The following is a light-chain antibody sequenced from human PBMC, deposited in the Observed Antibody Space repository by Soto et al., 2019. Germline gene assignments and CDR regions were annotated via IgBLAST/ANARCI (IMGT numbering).Light chain of an antibody. CDR3: QQYNSYS. J-gene: IGKJ1*01. V-gene: IGKV1-5*02. CDR1: QSISNW. CDR2: HAS. Sequence: DIPISQSPTSLPASDGDRVTFICRASQSISNWLAWYQQKPGTAPKVLIYHASNLQSGVPSRFSGSGSGTEFTLTISSLQPDDFATYYCQQYNSYSFGQGAKVDI.